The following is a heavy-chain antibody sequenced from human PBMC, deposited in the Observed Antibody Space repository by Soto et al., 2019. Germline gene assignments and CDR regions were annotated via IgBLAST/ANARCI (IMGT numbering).Heavy chain of an antibody. Sequence: ASVKVSCKASGYTFTSYDINWVRQATGQGLEWMGWMNPNSGNTGYAQKFQGRVTMTRNTSISTAYMELSSLRSEDTAVYYCARVTYYDFWSGYYYYYYYYMDVWGKGTTVTVSS. CDR1: GYTFTSYD. V-gene: IGHV1-8*01. CDR3: ARVTYYDFWSGYYYYYYYYMDV. D-gene: IGHD3-3*01. CDR2: MNPNSGNT. J-gene: IGHJ6*03.